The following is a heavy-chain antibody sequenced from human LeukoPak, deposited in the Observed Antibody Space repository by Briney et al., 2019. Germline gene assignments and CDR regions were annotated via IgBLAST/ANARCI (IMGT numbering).Heavy chain of an antibody. J-gene: IGHJ4*02. CDR3: ARDLPITIFGVVIGGPFDY. CDR2: ISSSSYI. D-gene: IGHD3-3*01. V-gene: IGHV3-21*01. CDR1: GFTFSSYS. Sequence: GGSLRLSCAASGFTFSSYSMNWVRQAPGKGLEWVSSISSSSYIYYADSVKGRFTISRDNAKNSLYLQMNSLRAEDTAVYYCARDLPITIFGVVIGGPFDYWGQGTLVTVSS.